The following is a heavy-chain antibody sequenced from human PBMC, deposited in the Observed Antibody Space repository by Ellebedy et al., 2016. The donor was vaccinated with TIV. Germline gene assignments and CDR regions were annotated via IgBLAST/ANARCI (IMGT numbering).Heavy chain of an antibody. V-gene: IGHV3-74*01. D-gene: IGHD4-17*01. Sequence: GESLKISCAASGFSLSRYWMHWVRQVPGQGLVWVSRVNSDESTTSYADSVKGRFTIFRDNAKNTLYLQMNSLRAEDTAVYYCARYGGYTSGSNYYYYGMDVWGHGTTVTVSS. CDR3: ARYGGYTSGSNYYYYGMDV. CDR2: VNSDESTT. CDR1: GFSLSRYW. J-gene: IGHJ6*02.